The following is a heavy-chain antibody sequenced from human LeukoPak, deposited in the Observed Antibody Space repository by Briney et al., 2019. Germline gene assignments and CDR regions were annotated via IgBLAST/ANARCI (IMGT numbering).Heavy chain of an antibody. J-gene: IGHJ5*02. CDR3: ARLFFVIDT. CDR2: VHYSGST. D-gene: IGHD3-3*01. CDR1: GASISNSAYY. V-gene: IGHV4-39*01. Sequence: PSETLSLTCTVSGASISNSAYYWLWIRQSPGEGLECIGTVHYSGSTFYNPSLKSRVNISVDTSKNQFSLQLSSVTAADTAVYYCARLFFVIDTWGQGTLVTVSS.